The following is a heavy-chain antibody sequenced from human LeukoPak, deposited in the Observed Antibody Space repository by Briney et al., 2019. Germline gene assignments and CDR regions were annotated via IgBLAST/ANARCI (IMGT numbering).Heavy chain of an antibody. CDR3: ARDGDGYCSGGSCYNRPFDY. D-gene: IGHD2-15*01. CDR1: GFTFSSYE. V-gene: IGHV3-48*03. Sequence: GGSLRLSCAASGFTFSSYEMNWVRQAPGKGLEWVSYISSSCSTIYYADSVKGRFTISRDNAKNSLYLQMNSLRAEDTAVYYCARDGDGYCSGGSCYNRPFDYWGQGTLVTVSS. CDR2: ISSSCSTI. J-gene: IGHJ4*02.